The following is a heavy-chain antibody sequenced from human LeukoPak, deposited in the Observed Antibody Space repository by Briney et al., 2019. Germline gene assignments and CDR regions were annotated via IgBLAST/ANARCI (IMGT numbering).Heavy chain of an antibody. J-gene: IGHJ4*02. CDR3: TKDKIENYYGSGSYSYFDY. D-gene: IGHD3-10*01. CDR2: SRGSGDST. Sequence: GASLRHSCAPAEFTFISQAMSCVRQAPGKGLEWVSDSRGSGDSTYYADTVNGRSTISRDNTKNTLYLKMNSMGAEDTAVYYCTKDKIENYYGSGSYSYFDYWGQETLVTVSS. V-gene: IGHV3-23*01. CDR1: EFTFISQA.